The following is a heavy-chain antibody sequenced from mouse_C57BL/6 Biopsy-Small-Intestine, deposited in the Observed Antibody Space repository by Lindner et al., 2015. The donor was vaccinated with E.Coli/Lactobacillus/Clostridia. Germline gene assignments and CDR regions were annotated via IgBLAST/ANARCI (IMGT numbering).Heavy chain of an antibody. D-gene: IGHD2-4*01. CDR1: GYAFSSSW. CDR2: IYPGDGDT. Sequence: VQLQESGPELVKPGASVKISCKASGYAFSSSWMNWVKQRPGKGLEWIGRIYPGDGDTNYNGKFKGKATLTADKSSSTAYMQLSSLTSEDSAVYFCARGGDYDWAMDYWGQGTSVTVSS. J-gene: IGHJ4*01. CDR3: ARGGDYDWAMDY. V-gene: IGHV1-82*01.